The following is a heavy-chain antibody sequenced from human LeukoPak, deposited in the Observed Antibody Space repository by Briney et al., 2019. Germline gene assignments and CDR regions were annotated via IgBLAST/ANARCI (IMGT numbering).Heavy chain of an antibody. CDR1: GFTFSSYG. J-gene: IGHJ6*02. D-gene: IGHD3-3*01. Sequence: PGGSLRLFCAASGFTFSSYGMHWVRQAPGKGLEWVAVIWYDGSNKYYADSVKGRFTISRDNSKNTLYLQMNSLRAEDTAVYYCARGIFGVPYGMDVWGQGTTVTVSS. V-gene: IGHV3-33*01. CDR2: IWYDGSNK. CDR3: ARGIFGVPYGMDV.